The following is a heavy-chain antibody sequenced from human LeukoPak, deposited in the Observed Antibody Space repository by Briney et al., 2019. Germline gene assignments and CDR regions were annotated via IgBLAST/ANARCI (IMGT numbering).Heavy chain of an antibody. D-gene: IGHD5-18*01. CDR1: GYTFTGYY. J-gene: IGHJ4*02. CDR3: ARVVDTAMVTMVD. CDR2: INPNSGGT. Sequence: ASVKVSCKASGYTFTGYYMRWVRQAPGQGLEWMGRINPNSGGTNYAQKFQGRVTMTRDTSISTAYMELSRLRSDDTAVYYCARVVDTAMVTMVDWGQGTLVTVSS. V-gene: IGHV1-2*06.